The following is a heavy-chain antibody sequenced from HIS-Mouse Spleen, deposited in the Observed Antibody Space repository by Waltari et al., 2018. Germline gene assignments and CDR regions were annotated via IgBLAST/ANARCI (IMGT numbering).Heavy chain of an antibody. CDR1: CGSITSSSYY. D-gene: IGHD6-13*01. CDR2: IYYSGST. Sequence: QLQLQESGPGLVKPSETLSLTCTVSCGSITSSSYYWGCIRQPPGKGLEWIGCIYYSGSTYYNPSLKSRVTISVDTSKNQFSLKLSSVTAADTAVYYCAREIPYSSSWYDWYFDLWGRGTLVTVSS. V-gene: IGHV4-39*07. J-gene: IGHJ2*01. CDR3: AREIPYSSSWYDWYFDL.